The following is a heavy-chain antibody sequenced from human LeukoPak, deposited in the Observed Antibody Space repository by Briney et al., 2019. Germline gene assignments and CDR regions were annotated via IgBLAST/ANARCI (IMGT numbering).Heavy chain of an antibody. CDR1: GGSFSGYY. J-gene: IGHJ3*01. D-gene: IGHD2-15*01. CDR3: ARKEVGGFSPGSALGT. V-gene: IGHV4-34*01. Sequence: SETLSLTCAVYGGSFSGYYWNWIRQPPGNGLEWIGEINHSGNTNYNPSLKRRVTISVDTSKNQFSLKLSSVTASDTAVYSCARKEVGGFSPGSALGTRGPGTMVP. CDR2: INHSGNT.